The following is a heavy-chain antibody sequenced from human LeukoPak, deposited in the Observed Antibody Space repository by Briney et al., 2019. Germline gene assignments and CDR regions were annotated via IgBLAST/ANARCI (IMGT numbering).Heavy chain of an antibody. CDR1: GGSISSRSYF. D-gene: IGHD4-17*01. J-gene: IGHJ4*02. Sequence: PSETLSLTCTVSGGSISSRSYFWGWIRQPPGRGLEWIGSIYYSGTTYYNPSLKSRVTISEDTSKNQFSLKLSSVTAADTAVYYCARQAVQPLLPDYWGQGTLVTVSS. V-gene: IGHV4-39*01. CDR2: IYYSGTT. CDR3: ARQAVQPLLPDY.